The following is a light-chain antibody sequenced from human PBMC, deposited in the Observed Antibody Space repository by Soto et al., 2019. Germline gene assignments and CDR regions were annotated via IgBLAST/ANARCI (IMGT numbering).Light chain of an antibody. Sequence: EIVLTQSPGTLSLSPGERATLSCRASQSVSSSYLAWYQQKHGQAPRLLIYGASSRATGIPDRFSGRGSGTYLPITISRLEPEDFAVYYWQQYGSSPLFGQGTKVEIK. CDR3: QQYGSSPL. J-gene: IGKJ1*01. CDR1: QSVSSSY. V-gene: IGKV3-20*01. CDR2: GAS.